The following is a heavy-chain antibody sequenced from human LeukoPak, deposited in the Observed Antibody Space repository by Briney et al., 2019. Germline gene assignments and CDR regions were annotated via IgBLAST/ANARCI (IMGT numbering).Heavy chain of an antibody. J-gene: IGHJ3*02. Sequence: GGSLRLSCAASGFTFSDHYMDWVRQAPGKGLEWVGRIRNRAKSYTTQYAPSVKDRFTISRDDSRNSPYLQMNSLKTEDTAVYFCARVGDYYDSRGYSTDAFDIWGQGTMVTVSS. V-gene: IGHV3-72*01. D-gene: IGHD3-22*01. CDR1: GFTFSDHY. CDR2: IRNRAKSYTT. CDR3: ARVGDYYDSRGYSTDAFDI.